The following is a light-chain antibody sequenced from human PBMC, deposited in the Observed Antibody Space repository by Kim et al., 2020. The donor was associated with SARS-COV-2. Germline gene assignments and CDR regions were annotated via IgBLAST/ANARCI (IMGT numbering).Light chain of an antibody. CDR3: QEWDSSTVV. CDR2: QDR. CDR1: KLGDKY. Sequence: SYELTQPPSVSVSPGQTASITCSGDKLGDKYACWYQQKPGQSPVLVIYQDRKRPSGIPERFSGSNSGNTATLTISGTQALAEADYYCQEWDSSTVVFGGG. V-gene: IGLV3-1*01. J-gene: IGLJ2*01.